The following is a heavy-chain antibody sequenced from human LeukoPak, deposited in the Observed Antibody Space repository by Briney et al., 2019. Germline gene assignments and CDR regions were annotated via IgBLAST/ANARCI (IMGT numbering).Heavy chain of an antibody. J-gene: IGHJ4*02. CDR1: GYSFTSYW. V-gene: IGHV5-10-1*01. CDR2: IDPSDSYT. D-gene: IGHD3-16*02. Sequence: GESLKIYCKGSGYSFTSYWISWVRQMPGKGLEWMGRIDPSDSYTNYSPSFQGHVTISADKSISTAYLQWSSLKASDTAMYYCARHPRYDYVWGSYRSGVYFDYWGQGTLVTVSS. CDR3: ARHPRYDYVWGSYRSGVYFDY.